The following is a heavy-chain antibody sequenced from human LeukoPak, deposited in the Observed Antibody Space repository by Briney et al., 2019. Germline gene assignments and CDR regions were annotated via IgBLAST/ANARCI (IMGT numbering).Heavy chain of an antibody. CDR1: GFTFSSYA. Sequence: GGSLGLSCAASGFTFSSYAMSWVRQAPGKGLEWVSAISGSGGSTYYADSVKGRFTISKDNSKNTLYLQMNSLRAEDTAVYYCAKDGYYGSGSHIDYWGQGTLVTVSS. J-gene: IGHJ4*02. V-gene: IGHV3-23*01. CDR2: ISGSGGST. D-gene: IGHD3-10*01. CDR3: AKDGYYGSGSHIDY.